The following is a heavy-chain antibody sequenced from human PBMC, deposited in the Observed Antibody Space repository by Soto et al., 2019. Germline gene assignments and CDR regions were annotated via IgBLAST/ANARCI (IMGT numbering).Heavy chain of an antibody. V-gene: IGHV4-31*03. D-gene: IGHD1-1*01. CDR2: IYYIGTT. Sequence: LSLTSTVSGGSIRNGNYYWSWIRQLPGKGLEWIGNIYYIGTTSYNPSLKSRVIISIDTSKNQFSLELTSVLAADTAVYYCAKNETTRPWFDPWGQGTLVTVSS. CDR3: AKNETTRPWFDP. CDR1: GGSIRNGNYY. J-gene: IGHJ5*02.